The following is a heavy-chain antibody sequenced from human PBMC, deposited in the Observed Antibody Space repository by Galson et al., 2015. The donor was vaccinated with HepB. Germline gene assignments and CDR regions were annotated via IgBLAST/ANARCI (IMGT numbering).Heavy chain of an antibody. Sequence: SLRLSCAASGFTFSSYSMNWVRQAPGKGLEWVSSISSSSSYIYYADSVKGRFTISRDNAKNSLYLQMNSLRAEDTAVYYCARDSSGFGELFIGWFFDCWGQGTLVTVSS. CDR1: GFTFSSYS. CDR2: ISSSSSYI. V-gene: IGHV3-21*01. J-gene: IGHJ4*02. CDR3: ARDSSGFGELFIGWFFDC. D-gene: IGHD3-10*01.